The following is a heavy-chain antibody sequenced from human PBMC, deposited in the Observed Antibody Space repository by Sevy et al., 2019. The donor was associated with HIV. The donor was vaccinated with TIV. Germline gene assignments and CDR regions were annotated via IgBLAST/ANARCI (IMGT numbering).Heavy chain of an antibody. J-gene: IGHJ4*02. CDR1: GFTFSSYW. CDR3: VRIFYGSADY. D-gene: IGHD3-10*01. V-gene: IGHV3-7*01. CDR2: INLDGSET. Sequence: GGSLRLSCAASGFTFSSYWMSWVRQAPGKGLEWLATINLDGSETFYVDSVKGQFTISRHNPRKSVYLQMTSLNAEDTAVYYCVRIFYGSADYWGQGTLVTVSS.